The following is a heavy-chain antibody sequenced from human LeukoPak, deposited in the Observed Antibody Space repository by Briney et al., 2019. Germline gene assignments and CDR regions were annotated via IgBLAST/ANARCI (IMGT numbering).Heavy chain of an antibody. D-gene: IGHD2/OR15-2a*01. CDR3: ARGRTTLWVDY. Sequence: GSLRLSCAASGFTFDDYAMHWVRQAPGKGLEWVSYISSSGSTIYYADSVKGRFTISRDNAKNSLYLQMNSLRAEDTAVYYCARGRTTLWVDYWGQGTLVTVSS. J-gene: IGHJ4*02. V-gene: IGHV3-48*03. CDR2: ISSSGSTI. CDR1: GFTFDDYA.